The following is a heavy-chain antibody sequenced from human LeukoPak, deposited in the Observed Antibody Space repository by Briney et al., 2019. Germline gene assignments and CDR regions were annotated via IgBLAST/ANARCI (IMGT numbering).Heavy chain of an antibody. CDR1: GYSFTGYY. V-gene: IGHV1-2*02. CDR3: ARDGYCSGGTCPDLDY. J-gene: IGHJ4*02. D-gene: IGHD2-15*01. Sequence: ASVTVSCKASGYSFTGYYMHWVRQAPGQGLEWMGWINANSGGTQYAQKFQGRFTMTTHTSISTAYMELTRLRSDDTAVYYCARDGYCSGGTCPDLDYWGQGTLVTVSS. CDR2: INANSGGT.